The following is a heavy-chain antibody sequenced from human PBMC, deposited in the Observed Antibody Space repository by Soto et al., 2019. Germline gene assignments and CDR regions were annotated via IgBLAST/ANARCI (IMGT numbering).Heavy chain of an antibody. CDR2: IYYSGST. D-gene: IGHD3-22*01. CDR1: GGSISSYY. J-gene: IGHJ4*02. V-gene: IGHV4-59*01. CDR3: AIGHYYDSSGYLDY. Sequence: SETLSLTCTVSGGSISSYYWSWIRRPPGKGLEWIGYIYYSGSTNYNPSLKSRVTISVDTPKNQFSLKLSSVTAADTAVYYCAIGHYYDSSGYLDYWGQGTLVTVSS.